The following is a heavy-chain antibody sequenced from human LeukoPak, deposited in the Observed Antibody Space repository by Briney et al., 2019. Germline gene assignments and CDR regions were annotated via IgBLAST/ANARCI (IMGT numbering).Heavy chain of an antibody. J-gene: IGHJ6*03. V-gene: IGHV4-59*12. CDR1: GGSISSYY. Sequence: PSETLSLTCTVSGGSISSYYWSWIRQPPGKGLGWIGYIYYSGSTNYNPSLKSRVTMSVDTSKNQFSLKLSSVTAADTAVYYCARESILWFGELLARYYYYYYMDVWGKGTTVTISS. CDR3: ARESILWFGELLARYYYYYYMDV. CDR2: IYYSGST. D-gene: IGHD3-10*01.